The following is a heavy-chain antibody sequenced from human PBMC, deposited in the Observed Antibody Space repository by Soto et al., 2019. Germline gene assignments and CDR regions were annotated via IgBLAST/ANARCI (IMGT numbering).Heavy chain of an antibody. V-gene: IGHV3-30-3*01. Sequence: GGSLRLSCAASGLSFGDDAMHWVRQAPGKGLEWVAVITYDGGTKFYADSVRGRFTISRDNSKSTLYLQMASLISKDTAVYYCARDVGTQMDFWSTSGMDVWGQGTTVTVSS. CDR3: ARDVGTQMDFWSTSGMDV. CDR2: ITYDGGTK. J-gene: IGHJ6*02. CDR1: GLSFGDDA. D-gene: IGHD3-3*01.